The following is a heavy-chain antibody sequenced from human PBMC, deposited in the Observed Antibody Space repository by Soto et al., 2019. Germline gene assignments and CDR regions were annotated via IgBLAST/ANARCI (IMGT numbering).Heavy chain of an antibody. J-gene: IGHJ4*02. Sequence: PGESLKISCKASGYTFTSYWITWVRQMPGKGLEWMGIIYPGHSDTIYSPSFQGQVSISADKSISTAYLQWSSLKASDTAMYYCARQDGSALYYFDYWGQGTLVTVSS. CDR1: GYTFTSYW. D-gene: IGHD6-19*01. V-gene: IGHV5-51*01. CDR2: IYPGHSDT. CDR3: ARQDGSALYYFDY.